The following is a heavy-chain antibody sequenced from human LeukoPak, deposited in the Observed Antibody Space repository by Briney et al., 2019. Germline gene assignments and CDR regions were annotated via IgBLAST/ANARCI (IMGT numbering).Heavy chain of an antibody. CDR2: INIDGRST. V-gene: IGHV3-74*01. D-gene: IGHD3-10*02. CDR1: GFTFSSYW. Sequence: PGGSRRLSWAAAGFTFSSYWMHWVRPPPGKWLVWVSRINIDGRSTRHADSVKGRFTISTDNAKNSLYLQMNSLRAEDSAVYYCAELCCSMIGGVWGKGTTVTISS. CDR3: AELCCSMIGGV. J-gene: IGHJ6*04.